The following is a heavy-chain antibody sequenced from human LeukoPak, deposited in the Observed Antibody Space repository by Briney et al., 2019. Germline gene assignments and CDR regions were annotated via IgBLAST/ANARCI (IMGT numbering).Heavy chain of an antibody. CDR2: IYYSGST. Sequence: SQTLSLTCTVSGGSISSGDYYWSWIRQPPGKGLEWIGYIYYSGSTYYNPPLKSRVTISVDTSKNQFSLKLSSVTAADTAVYYCARESNCGGDCYSDAFDIWGQGTMVTVSS. D-gene: IGHD2-21*01. V-gene: IGHV4-30-4*08. J-gene: IGHJ3*02. CDR3: ARESNCGGDCYSDAFDI. CDR1: GGSISSGDYY.